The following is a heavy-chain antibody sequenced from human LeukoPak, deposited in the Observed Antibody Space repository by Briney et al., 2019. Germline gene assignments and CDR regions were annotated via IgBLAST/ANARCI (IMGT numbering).Heavy chain of an antibody. CDR1: GGSISSYY. Sequence: IPSETLSLTCTVSGGSISSYYWSWIRQPPGKGLEWIGYIYYSGSTNYNPSLKSRVTISVDTSKNQFSLKLSSVTAADTAVYYCARAPITMTVAWGAFDIWGQGTMVTVSS. CDR3: ARAPITMTVAWGAFDI. V-gene: IGHV4-59*01. D-gene: IGHD3-22*01. CDR2: IYYSGST. J-gene: IGHJ3*02.